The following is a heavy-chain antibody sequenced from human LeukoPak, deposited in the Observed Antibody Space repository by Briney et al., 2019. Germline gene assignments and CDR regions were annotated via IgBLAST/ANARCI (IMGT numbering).Heavy chain of an antibody. CDR3: ARGGRWESYSAFDI. Sequence: ASETLSLTCAVSGGPFSHYYWNWIRQSPGKGLEWIGEITHTRRTNYNPVLRSRVTISVDTSRNQFSLKLRSTTAADTAVYYCARGGRWESYSAFDIWGQGTTVSVSS. J-gene: IGHJ3*02. V-gene: IGHV4-34*01. CDR2: ITHTRRT. CDR1: GGPFSHYY. D-gene: IGHD1-26*01.